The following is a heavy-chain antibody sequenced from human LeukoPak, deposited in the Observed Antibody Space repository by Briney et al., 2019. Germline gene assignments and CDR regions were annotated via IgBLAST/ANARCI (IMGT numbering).Heavy chain of an antibody. Sequence: ASVKVSCKASGGTFSSYAISWVRQAPGQGLEWMGGIIPIFGTANYAQKFQGRVTITADESTSTAYMELSSLRSEDTAVYYCARVQRAPYYDFWSGPFDPWGQETLVTVSS. D-gene: IGHD3-3*01. CDR1: GGTFSSYA. J-gene: IGHJ5*02. V-gene: IGHV1-69*13. CDR3: ARVQRAPYYDFWSGPFDP. CDR2: IIPIFGTA.